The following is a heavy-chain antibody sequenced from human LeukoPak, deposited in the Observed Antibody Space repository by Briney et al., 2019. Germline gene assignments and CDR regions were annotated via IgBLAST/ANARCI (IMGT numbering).Heavy chain of an antibody. Sequence: PSETLSLTCTVSGGSISSGDYYWSWIRQPPGKGLEWIGYIYYSGSTYYNPSLKSRVTISVDTSKNQFSLKLSSVTAADTAVYYCARHKSGGLYAFDIWGQGIMVTVSS. J-gene: IGHJ3*02. CDR2: IYYSGST. D-gene: IGHD3-16*01. V-gene: IGHV4-30-4*01. CDR1: GGSISSGDYY. CDR3: ARHKSGGLYAFDI.